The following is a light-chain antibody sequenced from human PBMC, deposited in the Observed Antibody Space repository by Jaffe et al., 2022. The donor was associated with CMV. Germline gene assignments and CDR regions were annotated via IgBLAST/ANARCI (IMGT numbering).Light chain of an antibody. Sequence: EIVLTQSPDTLSLSPGERVTLSCRASQTVARNFLAWYQQKRGQPPRLLIYGASSRATGVPGRFSAGGSGTDFSLTIDGLDPEDFAVYYCQQYDNSPLTFGGGTRVEIK. CDR1: QTVARNF. J-gene: IGKJ4*01. V-gene: IGKV3-20*01. CDR3: QQYDNSPLT. CDR2: GAS.